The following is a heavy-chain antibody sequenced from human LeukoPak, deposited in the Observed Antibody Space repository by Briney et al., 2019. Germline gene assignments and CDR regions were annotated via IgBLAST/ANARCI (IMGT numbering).Heavy chain of an antibody. CDR2: ISAYNGNT. J-gene: IGHJ6*02. D-gene: IGHD6-19*01. Sequence: ASVKVSCKASGYTFTSYDINWVRQATGQGLEWMGWISAYNGNTNYAQKLQGRVTMTTDTSTSTAYMELRSLRSDDTAVYYCARCPLDRPSSGWDQSKVRYYYYGMDVWGQGTTVTVSS. CDR1: GYTFTSYD. V-gene: IGHV1-18*01. CDR3: ARCPLDRPSSGWDQSKVRYYYYGMDV.